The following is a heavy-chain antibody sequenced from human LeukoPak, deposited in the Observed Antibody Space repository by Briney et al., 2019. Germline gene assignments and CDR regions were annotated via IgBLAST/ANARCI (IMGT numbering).Heavy chain of an antibody. V-gene: IGHV4-30-4*08. J-gene: IGHJ4*02. CDR3: ARGPITMIAGPTYYFDY. CDR1: GGSISSGDYY. D-gene: IGHD3-22*01. Sequence: SQTLSLTCTVSGGSISSGDYYWSWIRQPPGKGVEWNGYIYYSGSTYYNPSLKSRVTISVDTSKNQFSLKLSSVTAADTAVYYCARGPITMIAGPTYYFDYWGQGTLVTVSS. CDR2: IYYSGST.